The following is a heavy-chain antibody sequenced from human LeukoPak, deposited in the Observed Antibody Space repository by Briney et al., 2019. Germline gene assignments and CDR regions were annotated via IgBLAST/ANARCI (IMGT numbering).Heavy chain of an antibody. D-gene: IGHD6-6*01. CDR2: IYYSGST. CDR1: GGSISSHY. V-gene: IGHV4-59*11. J-gene: IGHJ4*02. Sequence: SETLSLTCTVSGGSISSHYWSWIRQPPGKGLEWIGYIYYSGSTNYNPSLKSRVTISVDTSKNQFSLKLSSVTAADTAVYYCARCQYSSSLYFDYWGQGTLVTVSS. CDR3: ARCQYSSSLYFDY.